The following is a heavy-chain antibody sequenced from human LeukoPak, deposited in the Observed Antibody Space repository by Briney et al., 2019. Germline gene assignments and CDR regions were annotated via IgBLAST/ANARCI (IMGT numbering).Heavy chain of an antibody. V-gene: IGHV3-66*01. D-gene: IGHD4-23*01. CDR1: GFTVSSNY. J-gene: IGHJ3*02. CDR3: AKANYGGKVHDAFDI. CDR2: IYSGGST. Sequence: GGSLRLSCAASGFTVSSNYMSWVRQAPGKGLEWVSVIYSGGSTYYADSVKGRFTISRDNSKNTLYLQMNSLRAEDTAVYYCAKANYGGKVHDAFDIWGQGTMVTVSS.